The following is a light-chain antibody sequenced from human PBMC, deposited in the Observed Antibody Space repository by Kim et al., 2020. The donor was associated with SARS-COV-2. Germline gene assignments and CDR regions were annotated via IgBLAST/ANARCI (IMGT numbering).Light chain of an antibody. Sequence: SYDLTHPPSVSVAPGTTARMTCGGKNIASKSVPWYQHKPGQAPLLVIYYDSDRPSGIPERFSGSNTGNTATLTISRVEAGDEADYYCQVWDTTGDHRVFGGGTQLTVL. CDR3: QVWDTTGDHRV. CDR2: YDS. J-gene: IGLJ3*02. V-gene: IGLV3-21*04. CDR1: NIASKS.